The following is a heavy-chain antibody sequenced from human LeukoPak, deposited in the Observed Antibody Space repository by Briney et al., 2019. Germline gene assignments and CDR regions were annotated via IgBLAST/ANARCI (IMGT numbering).Heavy chain of an antibody. Sequence: SETLSPTCTVSGGSISSSTYYWGWIRQPPGKGLEWIGSIYYSGSTYYNPPLKSRVAISVDTSKNQFSLKLSSVTAADTAVYYCARRGYSYGFYYFDYWGQGTLVTVSS. J-gene: IGHJ4*02. CDR3: ARRGYSYGFYYFDY. CDR1: GGSISSSTYY. CDR2: IYYSGST. D-gene: IGHD5-18*01. V-gene: IGHV4-39*01.